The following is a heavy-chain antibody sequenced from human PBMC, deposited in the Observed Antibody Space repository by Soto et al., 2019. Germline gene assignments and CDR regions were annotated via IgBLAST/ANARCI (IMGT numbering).Heavy chain of an antibody. J-gene: IGHJ3*02. D-gene: IGHD6-25*01. CDR1: GFTLTTYA. V-gene: IGHV3-23*01. Sequence: QLLVSGGNLIQPGGSLRLSCAASGFTLTTYAMTWVRQAPGRGLEWVSMISSGVGTTYYADSVKGRFTISRDIPKNTLFLQMNSLRAEATAVYYCEERNPRAGYACDIWSQGTMVTVSS. CDR3: EERNPRAGYACDI. CDR2: ISSGVGTT.